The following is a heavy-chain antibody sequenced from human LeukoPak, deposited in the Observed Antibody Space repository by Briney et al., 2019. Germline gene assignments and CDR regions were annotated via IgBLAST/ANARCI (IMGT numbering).Heavy chain of an antibody. D-gene: IGHD3-10*01. J-gene: IGHJ5*01. Sequence: ASVKVSCKASGYTFSNYGISWVRQATGRGLEWMGWISGQTGKTKQAQKFQGRITLTTDSATNTAYMELRSLTSDDTAVYFCARDWPSESYYYGSGRGRWFDPWGQGKMVIVSS. CDR2: ISGQTGKT. CDR3: ARDWPSESYYYGSGRGRWFDP. V-gene: IGHV1-18*01. CDR1: GYTFSNYG.